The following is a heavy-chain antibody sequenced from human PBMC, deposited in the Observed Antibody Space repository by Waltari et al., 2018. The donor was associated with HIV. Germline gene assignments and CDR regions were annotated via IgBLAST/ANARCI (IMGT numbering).Heavy chain of an antibody. Sequence: EVQLVESGGGLVQPGGSLRLSCAASGFTFSSYSMNWVRQAPGKGLEWVTYISSISSTIDYADSVKGRFTISRDNAKNSLYLQMNSLRAEDTAVYYCARNYYDSSGYFDWFDPWGQGTLVTVSS. J-gene: IGHJ5*02. V-gene: IGHV3-48*01. D-gene: IGHD3-22*01. CDR1: GFTFSSYS. CDR2: ISSISSTI. CDR3: ARNYYDSSGYFDWFDP.